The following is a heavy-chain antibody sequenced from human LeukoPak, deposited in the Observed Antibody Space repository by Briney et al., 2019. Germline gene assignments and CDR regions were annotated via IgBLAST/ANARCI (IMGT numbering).Heavy chain of an antibody. CDR2: ISYDGSNK. V-gene: IGHV3-30*03. D-gene: IGHD5/OR15-5a*01. J-gene: IGHJ4*02. CDR1: GFTFSSYG. Sequence: GGSLRLSCAASGFTFSSYGMHWVRQAPGKGLEWVAVISYDGSNKYYADSVKGRFTISRDNSKNTLYLQMNSLRAEDTAVYYCASSTNLDYWGRGTLVTVSS. CDR3: ASSTNLDY.